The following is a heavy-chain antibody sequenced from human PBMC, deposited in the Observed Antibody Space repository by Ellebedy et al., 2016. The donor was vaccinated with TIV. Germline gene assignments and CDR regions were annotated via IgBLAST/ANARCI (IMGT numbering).Heavy chain of an antibody. J-gene: IGHJ5*02. Sequence: SETLSLXXTASGGSITNDYWTWIRQPPGKGLEWIGHIYYTGATTNYNPSLSSRVTISIDASKNQFSLKLTSVTAADTAVYYCARLVQDWFNPWGQGTLVIVSS. CDR2: IYYTGATT. V-gene: IGHV4-59*13. CDR1: GGSITNDY. CDR3: ARLVQDWFNP.